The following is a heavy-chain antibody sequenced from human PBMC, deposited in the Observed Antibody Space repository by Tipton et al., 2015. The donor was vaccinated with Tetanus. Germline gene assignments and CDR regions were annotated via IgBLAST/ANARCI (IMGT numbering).Heavy chain of an antibody. CDR3: ARTRKAAAGNDAFDI. D-gene: IGHD6-13*01. J-gene: IGHJ3*02. CDR1: GYTFTGYY. V-gene: IGHV1-2*05. CDR2: INPNSGGT. Sequence: QVQLVQSGAEVKKPGASVKVSCKASGYTFTGYYMHWVRQAPGQGLEWMGRINPNSGGTNYAQKFQGRVTMTRDTSISTAYMELSRLRSGDTDEYYCARTRKAAAGNDAFDIWGQGTMVTVSS.